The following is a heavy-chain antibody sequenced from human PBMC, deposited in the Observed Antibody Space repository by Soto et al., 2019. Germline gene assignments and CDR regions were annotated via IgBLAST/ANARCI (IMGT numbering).Heavy chain of an antibody. D-gene: IGHD6-19*01. V-gene: IGHV1-18*01. CDR2: ISAYNGNT. CDR3: AGVTWATRDSGWYFVDY. Sequence: QVQLVQSGAEVKKPGASVKVSCKASGYTFTSYGISWVRQAPGQGLEWMGWISAYNGNTNYAQKLQGRVTMTTDTSTRTAYMELRSLRSDDTAVYYCAGVTWATRDSGWYFVDYWGQGTLVTVSS. CDR1: GYTFTSYG. J-gene: IGHJ4*02.